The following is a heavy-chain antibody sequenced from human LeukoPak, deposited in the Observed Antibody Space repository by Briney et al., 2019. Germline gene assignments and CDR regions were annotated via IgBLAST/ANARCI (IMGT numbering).Heavy chain of an antibody. CDR3: ARNSARPFDY. Sequence: PSETLSLTCAVYGGSFSGYYWSWIRQPPGKGLEWIGEINHSGSTNYNPSLKSRVTISVDTSKNQFSLKLSSVTAADTAVYYCARNSARPFDYWGQGTLVIVSS. V-gene: IGHV4-34*01. J-gene: IGHJ4*02. CDR1: GGSFSGYY. D-gene: IGHD4-23*01. CDR2: INHSGST.